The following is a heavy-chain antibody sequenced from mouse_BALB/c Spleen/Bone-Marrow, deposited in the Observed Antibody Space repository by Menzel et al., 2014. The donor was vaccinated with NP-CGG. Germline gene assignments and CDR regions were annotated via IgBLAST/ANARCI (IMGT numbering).Heavy chain of an antibody. Sequence: DVMLVESGGGLVKPGGSLNLSCAASGFTFSGYAMSWVRQTPEKRLEWVASIRSGGTTYYPDSVKGRFTISRDNARNILYLQMSSLRSEDTAMYYCAGITTVDYWGQGTSVTVSS. D-gene: IGHD1-1*01. CDR2: IRSGGTT. CDR3: AGITTVDY. V-gene: IGHV5-6-5*01. J-gene: IGHJ4*01. CDR1: GFTFSGYA.